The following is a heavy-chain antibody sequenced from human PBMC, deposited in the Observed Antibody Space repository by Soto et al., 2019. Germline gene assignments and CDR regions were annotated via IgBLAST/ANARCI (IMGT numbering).Heavy chain of an antibody. Sequence: EVQLVESGGGLVEPGGSLRLSCVSSGYKFSSYTINWVRQAPGKGLEWVASISSSGRYIHYADSVQGRFTISRDNARDSLYLDMSSLRVEDTAVYYCARDLDGADMGHCGPDCPGWGQGTLVTVSS. CDR2: ISSSGRYI. V-gene: IGHV3-21*01. CDR3: ARDLDGADMGHCGPDCPG. J-gene: IGHJ4*02. D-gene: IGHD2-21*02. CDR1: GYKFSSYT.